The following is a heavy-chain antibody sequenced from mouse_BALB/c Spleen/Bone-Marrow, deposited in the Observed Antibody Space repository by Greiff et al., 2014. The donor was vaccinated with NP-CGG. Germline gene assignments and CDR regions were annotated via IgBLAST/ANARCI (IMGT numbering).Heavy chain of an antibody. Sequence: EVKLVESGGGLVQPGGSLKLSCAASGFTFSSYGMSWVRQTPDKRLELVATINSNGGSTYYPDRVKGRFTISRDKAKNTLYLQMSSLKSEDTAMYYCARERYYGNGGIFEYWGQGTPLTVSS. CDR3: ARERYYGNGGIFEY. D-gene: IGHD1-1*01. CDR2: INSNGGST. J-gene: IGHJ2*01. CDR1: GFTFSSYG. V-gene: IGHV5-6-3*01.